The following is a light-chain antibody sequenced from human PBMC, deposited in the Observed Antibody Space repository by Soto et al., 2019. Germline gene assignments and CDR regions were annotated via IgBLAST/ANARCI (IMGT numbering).Light chain of an antibody. CDR3: QQYNSYPLT. CDR1: QGINNY. V-gene: IGKV1-16*02. Sequence: DIQMTQSPSSLSASVGDRVTITCRASQGINNYLAWVQQKPGKDPKSLIYAASRLQSGVPSKFSGSGSGTDFTLTISSLQPEDFATYYCQQYNSYPLTFGGGTKVEIK. CDR2: AAS. J-gene: IGKJ4*01.